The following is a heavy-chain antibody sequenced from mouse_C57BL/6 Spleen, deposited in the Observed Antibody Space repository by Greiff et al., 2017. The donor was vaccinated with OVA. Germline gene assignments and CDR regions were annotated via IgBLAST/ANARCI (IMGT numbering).Heavy chain of an antibody. CDR3: ARPDMEGVLFAY. CDR2: ISSGSSTI. V-gene: IGHV5-17*01. D-gene: IGHD3-2*01. J-gene: IGHJ3*01. CDR1: GFTFSDYG. Sequence: EVKLMESGGGLVKPGGSLKLSCAASGFTFSDYGMHWVRQAPEKGLEWVAYISSGSSTIYYADTVKGRFTISRDNAKNTLFLQMTSLRSEDTAMYYCARPDMEGVLFAYWGQGTLVTVSA.